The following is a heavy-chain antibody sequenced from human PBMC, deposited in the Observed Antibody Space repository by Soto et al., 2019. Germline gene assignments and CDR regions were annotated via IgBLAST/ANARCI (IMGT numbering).Heavy chain of an antibody. D-gene: IGHD2-2*01. V-gene: IGHV1-2*02. CDR1: GYTFTGYY. J-gene: IGHJ4*02. CDR2: INPNSRGT. Sequence: GASVKVSCKASGYTFTGYYMHWVRQAPGQGLEWMGWINPNSRGTNYAQKFQGRVTMTRDTSISTAYMELSRLRSDDTAVYYCAREENHCSSTSCQSEGYFDYWGQGTLVTVSS. CDR3: AREENHCSSTSCQSEGYFDY.